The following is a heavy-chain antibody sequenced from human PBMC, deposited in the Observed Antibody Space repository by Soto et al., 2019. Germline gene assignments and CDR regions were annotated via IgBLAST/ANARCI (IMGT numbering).Heavy chain of an antibody. V-gene: IGHV3-21*01. CDR3: TRDRSSFMRGRIRGPYGGLDV. D-gene: IGHD3-10*01. CDR2: INSVASYV. J-gene: IGHJ6*02. Sequence: QLVESGGGLVKPGGSLRVSCAASRFAFSSYSMHWVRQAPMKGLEWVASINSVASYVYYADSVEGRFTISRDNAKNSVYLQMTSLRAEDTAGYYCTRDRSSFMRGRIRGPYGGLDVWGQGTTVLVS. CDR1: RFAFSSYS.